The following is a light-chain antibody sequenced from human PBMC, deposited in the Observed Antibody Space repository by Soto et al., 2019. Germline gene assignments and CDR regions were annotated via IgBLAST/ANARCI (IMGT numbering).Light chain of an antibody. V-gene: IGKV3-15*01. Sequence: IVMTHSPATLSVSPGEIATLSFRASQSVSNYLAWYQKKPGQAPRLLIYGASTRATGIPARFSGSGSGTEFILTISSLQSEDFAVYYCQQYSKWPLTFGGGTKVDIK. J-gene: IGKJ4*01. CDR1: QSVSNY. CDR2: GAS. CDR3: QQYSKWPLT.